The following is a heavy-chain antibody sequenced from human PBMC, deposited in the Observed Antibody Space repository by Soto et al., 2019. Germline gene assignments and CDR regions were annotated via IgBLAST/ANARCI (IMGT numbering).Heavy chain of an antibody. CDR1: GFNFNDYG. J-gene: IGHJ4*02. D-gene: IGHD4-17*01. CDR2: ITPDGNTK. Sequence: QVQLVESGGGVVQPGRSLRLSCGASGFNFNDYGMHWVRQAPGKGLEWVAIITPDGNTKYYADSVKGRFTISRDNSKNTLYLEMNHLGSEDSAMYYCSSHGDFVYWGGGTVVTVAS. V-gene: IGHV3-30*03. CDR3: SSHGDFVY.